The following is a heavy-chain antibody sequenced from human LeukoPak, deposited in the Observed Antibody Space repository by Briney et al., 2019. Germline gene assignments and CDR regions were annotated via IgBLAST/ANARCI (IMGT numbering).Heavy chain of an antibody. Sequence: PGGSLRLSCAASGFTFSSYAMHWVRQAPGKGLEWVAVISYDGSNKYYADSVKGRFTISRDNSKNTLYLQMNSLRAEDTAVYYCAREGPRYEIDYWGQGTLATVSS. J-gene: IGHJ4*02. D-gene: IGHD5-12*01. CDR2: ISYDGSNK. CDR1: GFTFSSYA. CDR3: AREGPRYEIDY. V-gene: IGHV3-30-3*01.